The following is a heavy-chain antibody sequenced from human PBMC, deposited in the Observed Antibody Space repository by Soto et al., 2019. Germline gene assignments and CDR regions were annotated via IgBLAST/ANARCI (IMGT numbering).Heavy chain of an antibody. D-gene: IGHD2-15*01. V-gene: IGHV2-5*02. J-gene: IGHJ5*02. CDR2: IYWDDDK. CDR3: AHRLGYCSGGSCYSYWFDP. Sequence: QITLKESGPTLVKPTQTLTLTCTFSGFSLSTSGVGVGWIRQPPGKALEWLALIYWDDDKRYSPSLKSRLTITKDTSKNQVVLTMTNMDAVDTATYYCAHRLGYCSGGSCYSYWFDPWGQGTLVTVSS. CDR1: GFSLSTSGVG.